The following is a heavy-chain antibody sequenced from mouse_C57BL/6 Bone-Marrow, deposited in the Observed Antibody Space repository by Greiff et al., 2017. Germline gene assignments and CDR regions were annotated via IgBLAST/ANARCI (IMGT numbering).Heavy chain of an antibody. J-gene: IGHJ3*01. CDR1: GYTFTSYG. CDR2: IYIGNGYT. Sequence: EVQLQQSGAELVRPGSSVKMSCKTSGYTFTSYGINWVKQRPGQGLEWIGYIYIGNGYTEYNEKFKGKATMTSATSSSTAYMQLSSLPSKDSAIYFCASYPRVYYGSGFAYWGQGTLVTVSA. CDR3: ASYPRVYYGSGFAY. D-gene: IGHD1-1*01. V-gene: IGHV1-58*01.